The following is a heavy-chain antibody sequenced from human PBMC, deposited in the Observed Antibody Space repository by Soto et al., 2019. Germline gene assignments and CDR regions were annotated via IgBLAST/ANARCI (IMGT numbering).Heavy chain of an antibody. CDR3: VTWADAADEDYFHH. CDR2: INQNGGQK. V-gene: IGHV3-7*01. Sequence: EVQLVESGGGLVQPGWSLRLSCAASGFRFTSSWMSWVRQAPGKGLEWVAHINQNGGQKYYVDSAKGRFTISRDNAKTSLYLQMNSLRVEDTAVFYCVTWADAADEDYFHHWGQGTLVTVSS. CDR1: GFRFTSSW. D-gene: IGHD3-16*01. J-gene: IGHJ1*01.